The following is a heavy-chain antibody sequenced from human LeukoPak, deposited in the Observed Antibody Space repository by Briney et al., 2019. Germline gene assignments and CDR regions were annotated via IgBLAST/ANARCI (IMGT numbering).Heavy chain of an antibody. J-gene: IGHJ5*02. V-gene: IGHV5-51*01. Sequence: GESLKISCKGFGYDFFGYWIGWVRQMPGKGLEWMGIIFPGDSQTYYSPSLQGQVTMSADKSINTAYLQWSSLKALDTAVYYCARFNAPRFVDNWFDPWGQGTLVTVSS. D-gene: IGHD2-8*01. CDR1: GYDFFGYW. CDR3: ARFNAPRFVDNWFDP. CDR2: IFPGDSQT.